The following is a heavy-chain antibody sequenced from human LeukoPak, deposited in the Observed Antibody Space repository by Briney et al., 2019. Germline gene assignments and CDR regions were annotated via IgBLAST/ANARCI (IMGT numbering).Heavy chain of an antibody. V-gene: IGHV3-23*01. D-gene: IGHD3-9*01. CDR1: GFTFSSYA. J-gene: IGHJ4*02. CDR3: AKDPLPYYDILTGYSSYFDY. CDR2: ISGSGGST. Sequence: PGESLKISCAASGFTFSSYAMSWVRQAPGKGLEWVSAISGSGGSTYYADSVKDRFTISRDNSKNTLYLQMNSLRAEDTAVYYCAKDPLPYYDILTGYSSYFDYWGQGTLVTVSS.